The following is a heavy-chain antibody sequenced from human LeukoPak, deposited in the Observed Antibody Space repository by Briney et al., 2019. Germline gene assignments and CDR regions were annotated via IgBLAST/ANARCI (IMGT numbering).Heavy chain of an antibody. D-gene: IGHD2-15*01. J-gene: IGHJ5*02. CDR3: ARKVAAIERGFSWFDP. CDR2: IYPGDSDT. CDR1: GYSFTSYW. V-gene: IGHV5-51*01. Sequence: GESLQISCKGSGYSFTSYWIGWVRQMPGKGLEWMGIIYPGDSDTRYSPSFQGQVTISADKSIGTAYLQWSSLKASDTAMYYCARKVAAIERGFSWFDPWGQGTLVTVSS.